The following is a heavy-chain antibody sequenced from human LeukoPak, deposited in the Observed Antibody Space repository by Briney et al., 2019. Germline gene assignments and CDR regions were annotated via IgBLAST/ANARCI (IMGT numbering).Heavy chain of an antibody. J-gene: IGHJ4*02. CDR3: ARLDTAMYVYFDY. CDR2: INPSGGST. V-gene: IGHV1-46*01. Sequence: ASVKVSCKASGYTFTSYYMHWVRQAPGQGLEWMGIINPSGGSTSYAQKFQGRVTITADESTSAAYMELSSLRSEDTAVYYCARLDTAMYVYFDYWGQGTLVTVSS. D-gene: IGHD5-18*01. CDR1: GYTFTSYY.